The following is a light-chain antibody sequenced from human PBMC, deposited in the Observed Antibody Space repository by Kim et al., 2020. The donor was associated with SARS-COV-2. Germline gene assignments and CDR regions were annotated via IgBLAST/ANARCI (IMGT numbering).Light chain of an antibody. CDR3: QKYNSAPWT. Sequence: ASVGDGVTITCRASQDIRNYLAWYQQRPGKVPELLIYAASTLQSVVPSRFSGSGSGTDFTLTISALQPEEVATYFCQKYNSAPWTFGQGTKVDIK. CDR1: QDIRNY. CDR2: AAS. V-gene: IGKV1-27*01. J-gene: IGKJ1*01.